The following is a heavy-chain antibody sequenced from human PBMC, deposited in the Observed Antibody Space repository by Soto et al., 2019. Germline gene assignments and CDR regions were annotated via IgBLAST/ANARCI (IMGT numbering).Heavy chain of an antibody. Sequence: PSETLSLTCAVYGGSFSGYYWSWIRQPPGKGLEWIGEINHSGSTNYNPSLKSRVTISVDTSKNQFSLKLSSVTAADTAVYYYARGREPDIVVVVAATGYFDYWGQGTLVTSPQ. D-gene: IGHD2-15*01. CDR1: GGSFSGYY. CDR2: INHSGST. V-gene: IGHV4-34*01. CDR3: ARGREPDIVVVVAATGYFDY. J-gene: IGHJ4*02.